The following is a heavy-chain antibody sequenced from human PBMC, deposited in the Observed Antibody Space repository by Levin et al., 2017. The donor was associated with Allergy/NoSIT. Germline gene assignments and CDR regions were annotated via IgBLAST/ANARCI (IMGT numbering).Heavy chain of an antibody. D-gene: IGHD2-21*02. CDR3: ARVENCGGDCYYYYYGMDV. CDR1: GFTVSSNY. V-gene: IGHV3-66*01. J-gene: IGHJ6*02. CDR2: IYSGGST. Sequence: GGSLRLSCAASGFTVSSNYMSWVRQAPGKGLEWVSVIYSGGSTYYADSVKGRFTISRDNSKNTLYLQMNSLRAEDTAVYYCARVENCGGDCYYYYYGMDVWGQGTTVTVSS.